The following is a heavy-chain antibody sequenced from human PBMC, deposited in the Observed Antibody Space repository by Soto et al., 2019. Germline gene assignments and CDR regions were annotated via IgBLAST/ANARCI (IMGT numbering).Heavy chain of an antibody. CDR1: GFSLSTRGVG. V-gene: IGHV2-5*02. D-gene: IGHD3-16*01. J-gene: IGHJ4*02. CDR2: IYWDDDK. Sequence: QITLKESGPTLVKPTQPLTLTCTFSGFSLSTRGVGVGWIRQPPGKALEWLAIIYWDDDKRYSPTLKSRHTIPKSTCKNQVVTKMTTMDPVETATNAIAPNGWGDRIHDYWGQGTLVTVSS. CDR3: APNGWGDRIHDY.